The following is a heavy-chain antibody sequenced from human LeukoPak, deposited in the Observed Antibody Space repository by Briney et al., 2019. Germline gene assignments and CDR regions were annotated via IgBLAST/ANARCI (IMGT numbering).Heavy chain of an antibody. D-gene: IGHD3-9*01. CDR3: ARIRYFDPFDY. J-gene: IGHJ4*02. CDR1: GGSFSGYY. CDR2: INHSGST. Sequence: PETLSLTCAVYGGSFSGYYWSWIRQPPGKGLEWIGEINHSGSTNYNPSLKSRVTISVDTSKNQFSLKLSSVTAADTAVYYCARIRYFDPFDYWGQGTLVTVSS. V-gene: IGHV4-34*01.